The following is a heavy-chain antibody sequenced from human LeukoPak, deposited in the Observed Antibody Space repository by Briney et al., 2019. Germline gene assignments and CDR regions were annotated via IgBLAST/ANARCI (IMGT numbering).Heavy chain of an antibody. Sequence: SETLSLTCTVSGGSISSGDYYWSWIRQPPGKGLEWIGYIYYSGSTYYNPSLKSRVTMSADKSKNQFSLKLRSVTAADTAVYYCARLHYGDSLLSDYWGQGTLVTVSS. D-gene: IGHD4-17*01. CDR1: GGSISSGDYY. J-gene: IGHJ4*02. CDR3: ARLHYGDSLLSDY. CDR2: IYYSGST. V-gene: IGHV4-30-4*01.